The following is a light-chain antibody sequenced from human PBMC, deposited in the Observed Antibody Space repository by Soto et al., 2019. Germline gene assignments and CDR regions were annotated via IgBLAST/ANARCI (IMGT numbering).Light chain of an antibody. J-gene: IGKJ1*01. CDR2: DTF. CDR3: QQRSTWPT. V-gene: IGKV3-11*01. Sequence: EIVLTQSPATLSLSPGERATLSCRASQSVSNRLAWYQQKPGQAPRLLVYDTFNRATGIPTRFSGSVSGLDFSLTISGLEPEDSAVYYCQQRSTWPTFGQGTKVEIK. CDR1: QSVSNR.